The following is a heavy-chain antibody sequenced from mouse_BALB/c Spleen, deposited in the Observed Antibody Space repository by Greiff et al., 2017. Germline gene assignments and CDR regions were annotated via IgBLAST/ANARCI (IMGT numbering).Heavy chain of an antibody. J-gene: IGHJ4*01. V-gene: IGHV2-9*02. CDR2: LWAGGST. Sequence: VKLQESGPGLVAPSQSLSITCTVSGFSLTSYGVHWVRQPPGKGLEWLGVLWAGGSTNYNSALMSRLSISKDNSKSQVFLKMNSLQTDDTAMYYCARDPPRDYYAMDYWGQGTSVTVSS. CDR3: ARDPPRDYYAMDY. CDR1: GFSLTSYG.